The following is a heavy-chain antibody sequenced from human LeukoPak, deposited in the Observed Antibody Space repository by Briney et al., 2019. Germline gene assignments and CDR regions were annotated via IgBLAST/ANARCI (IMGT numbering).Heavy chain of an antibody. CDR1: GYTFTSYG. CDR3: ARDLTHRRNYDSSGYQIVPAF. V-gene: IGHV1-18*01. D-gene: IGHD3-22*01. Sequence: ASVKVSCKASGYTFTSYGISWVRQAPGQGLEWMGWISPYNGNIKYAQKFQGRVTLTTDTSTSTAYMELRSLRSDDTAVYYCARDLTHRRNYDSSGYQIVPAFWGQGTLVTVSS. CDR2: ISPYNGNI. J-gene: IGHJ4*02.